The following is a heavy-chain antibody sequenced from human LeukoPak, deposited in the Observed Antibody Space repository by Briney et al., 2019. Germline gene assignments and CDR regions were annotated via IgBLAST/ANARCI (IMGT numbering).Heavy chain of an antibody. CDR2: ISSSSSYI. CDR3: GRDIAARPYYYGMDV. CDR1: GFTFSSYS. D-gene: IGHD6-6*01. Sequence: PGGSLRLSSAASGFTFSSYSINCVRHAPGKGLEWVSSISSSSSYIYYADPLKGRFTICRDNAKNSLYLQMNSVRAEDTAVYCCGRDIAARPYYYGMDVWGQGTMVTVSS. V-gene: IGHV3-21*01. J-gene: IGHJ6*02.